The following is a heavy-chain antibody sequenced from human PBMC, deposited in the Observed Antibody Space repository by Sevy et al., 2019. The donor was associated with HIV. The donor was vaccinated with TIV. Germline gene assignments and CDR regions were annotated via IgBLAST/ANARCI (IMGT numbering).Heavy chain of an antibody. D-gene: IGHD2-21*01. V-gene: IGHV3-11*06. CDR1: GLIFSDYY. J-gene: IGHJ4*02. CDR3: ARLRVIASAPYYFDY. Sequence: GGSLRLSCAASGLIFSDYYMGWVRQAPGKGLEWVADISSRNTYRKYADSVKGRFTISRDYAKKSLYLQMNTLRAEDTAVYYCARLRVIASAPYYFDYWGQGTLVTVSS. CDR2: ISSRNTYR.